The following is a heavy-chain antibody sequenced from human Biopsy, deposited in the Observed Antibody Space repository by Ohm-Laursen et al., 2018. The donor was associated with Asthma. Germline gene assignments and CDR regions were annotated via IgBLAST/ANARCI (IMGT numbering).Heavy chain of an antibody. CDR2: ISYDGNHK. V-gene: IGHV3-30*18. CDR1: GFMFRSFG. D-gene: IGHD4-17*01. CDR3: AKVGHGYGDYVGYLDP. Sequence: SLRLSCAASGFMFRSFGMHWVRQAPGKGLEWVAVISYDGNHKFYEDSVKGRFTISRDNSKNTLYLQMNSLRTEDTAVYYCAKVGHGYGDYVGYLDPWGQGTLVTVSS. J-gene: IGHJ5*02.